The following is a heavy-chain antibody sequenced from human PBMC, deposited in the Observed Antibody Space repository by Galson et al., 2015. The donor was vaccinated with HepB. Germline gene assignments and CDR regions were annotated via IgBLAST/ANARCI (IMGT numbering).Heavy chain of an antibody. D-gene: IGHD6-6*01. V-gene: IGHV3-30*18. CDR2: ISYDGSNK. CDR1: GFTFSSYG. J-gene: IGHJ3*02. CDR3: AKDSGSGYSSSADAFDI. Sequence: SLRLSCAASGFTFSSYGMHWVRQAPGKGLEWVAVISYDGSNKYYADSVKGRFTISRDNSKNTLYLQMNSMRAEDTAVYYCAKDSGSGYSSSADAFDIWGQGTMVTVSS.